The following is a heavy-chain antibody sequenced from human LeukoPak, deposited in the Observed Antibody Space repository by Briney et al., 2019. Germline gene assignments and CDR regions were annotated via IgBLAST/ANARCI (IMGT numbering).Heavy chain of an antibody. J-gene: IGHJ4*02. CDR2: ISGSGGST. CDR1: GFTFSSCA. CDR3: GKGIGYSSSSGSYFDY. Sequence: LPGGSLRLSCAASGFTFSSCAMSWVRQAPGKGLEWVSVISGSGGSTYYADSVKGRFTISRDNSKNTLYLQMNSLRAEDTAVYYCGKGIGYSSSSGSYFDYWGQGTLVTVSS. D-gene: IGHD6-13*01. V-gene: IGHV3-23*01.